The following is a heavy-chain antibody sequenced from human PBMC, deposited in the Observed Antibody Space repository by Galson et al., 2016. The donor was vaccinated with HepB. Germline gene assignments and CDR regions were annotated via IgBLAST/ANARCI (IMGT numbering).Heavy chain of an antibody. CDR3: VRDFYYDSST. V-gene: IGHV3-74*01. CDR2: TNSPESIK. D-gene: IGHD3-22*01. J-gene: IGHJ4*02. Sequence: SLRLSCAGSGFAFSNYWMHWVRQIPGKGLVWVSTTNSPESIKTYADSVKGRFTISRDNSKNTLYLQMNSLRAEDTAVYYCVRDFYYDSSTWGQGTLVTVSS. CDR1: GFAFSNYW.